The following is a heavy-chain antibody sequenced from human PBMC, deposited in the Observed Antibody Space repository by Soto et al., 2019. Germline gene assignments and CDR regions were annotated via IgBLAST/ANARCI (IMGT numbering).Heavy chain of an antibody. CDR2: IRSKAYGGTT. J-gene: IGHJ6*02. V-gene: IGHV3-49*03. CDR3: TRDHGYYDSSGYYYFYYYYYGMDV. D-gene: IGHD3-22*01. Sequence: PGGSLRRSCTASGFTFGDYAMSWFRQAPGKGLEWVGFIRSKAYGGTTEYAASVKGRFTISRDDSKSIAYLQMNSLKTEDTAVYYCTRDHGYYDSSGYYYFYYYYYGMDVWGQGTTVTVSS. CDR1: GFTFGDYA.